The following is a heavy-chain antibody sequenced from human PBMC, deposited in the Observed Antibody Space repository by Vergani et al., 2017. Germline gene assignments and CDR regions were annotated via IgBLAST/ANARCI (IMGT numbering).Heavy chain of an antibody. V-gene: IGHV3-23*01. CDR2: ISGSGGST. CDR1: GFTFSSYA. Sequence: EVQLLESGGGLVQPGGSLRLSCAASGFTFSSYAMSWVRRAPGKGVGWVSAISGSGGSTYYADSVKGRFTISRDNSKNTLYLQMNSLRAEDTAVYYCAKGKTPPHGSQYYFDYWGQGTLVTVSS. CDR3: AKGKTPPHGSQYYFDY. D-gene: IGHD3-10*01. J-gene: IGHJ4*02.